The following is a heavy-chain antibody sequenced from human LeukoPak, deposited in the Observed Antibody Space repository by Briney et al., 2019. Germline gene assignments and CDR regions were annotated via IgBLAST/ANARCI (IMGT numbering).Heavy chain of an antibody. J-gene: IGHJ3*02. CDR2: IYYSGST. CDR1: GGSISSSSYY. D-gene: IGHD6-19*01. CDR3: ARDPGDFSSARLDAFDI. V-gene: IGHV4-39*07. Sequence: LETLSLTCTVSGGSISSSSYYWGWIRQPPGKGLEWIGSIYYSGSTYYNPSLKSRVTISVDTSKNQFSLKLSSVTAADTAVYYCARDPGDFSSARLDAFDIWGQGTMVTVSS.